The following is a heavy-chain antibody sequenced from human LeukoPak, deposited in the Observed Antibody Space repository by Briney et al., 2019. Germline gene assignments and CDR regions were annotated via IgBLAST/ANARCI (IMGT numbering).Heavy chain of an antibody. CDR3: ARSGVVVDALERGVANWFDP. CDR2: ISSSSYI. Sequence: GGSLRLSCAASGFTFSSYAMNWVRQAPGKGLEWVSSISSSSYIYYADSVKGRFTISRDNAKNSLYLQMNSLRAEDTAVYYRARSGVVVDALERGVANWFDPWGQGTLVTVSS. CDR1: GFTFSSYA. V-gene: IGHV3-21*01. J-gene: IGHJ5*02. D-gene: IGHD2-15*01.